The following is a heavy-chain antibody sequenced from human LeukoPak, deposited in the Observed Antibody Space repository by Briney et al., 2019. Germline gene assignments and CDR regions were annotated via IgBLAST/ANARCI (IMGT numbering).Heavy chain of an antibody. V-gene: IGHV4-34*01. CDR3: ARAAPYYRWFDP. D-gene: IGHD3-10*01. CDR2: INHSGST. Sequence: SETLSLTCAVYGGSFSGYYWSWIRQPPGKGLEWIGEINHSGSTNYNPSLKSRVTISVDTSKNQFSLRLSSVTAADTAVYYCARAAPYYRWFDPWGQGTLVTVSS. J-gene: IGHJ5*02. CDR1: GGSFSGYY.